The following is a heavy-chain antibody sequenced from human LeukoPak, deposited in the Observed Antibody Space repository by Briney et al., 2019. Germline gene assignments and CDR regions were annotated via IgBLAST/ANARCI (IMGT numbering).Heavy chain of an antibody. V-gene: IGHV3-11*04. J-gene: IGHJ4*02. D-gene: IGHD1-26*01. CDR1: GFIFSDYY. Sequence: GGSLRLSCAASGFIFSDYYMSWIRQAPGKGLEWVSYISSSGSTIYYADSVKGRFTISRDTAKNSLYLQMNSLRAEDTAVYYCARVRGSQTEGYYFDYWGQGTLVTVSS. CDR3: ARVRGSQTEGYYFDY. CDR2: ISSSGSTI.